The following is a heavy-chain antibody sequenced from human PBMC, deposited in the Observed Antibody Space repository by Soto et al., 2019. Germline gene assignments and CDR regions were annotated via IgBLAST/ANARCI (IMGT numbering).Heavy chain of an antibody. D-gene: IGHD3-16*02. CDR2: INHSGST. V-gene: IGHV4-34*01. CDR3: ARVGYDYVWGSYPRRGYFDY. J-gene: IGHJ4*02. Sequence: QVQLQQWGAGLLKPTETLSLTCAVYGGSFSGYYWSWIRQPPGKGLEWIGEINHSGSTNYNPSLKRRVTISVDTSKNQFSLKLSSVTAADTAVYYCARVGYDYVWGSYPRRGYFDYWGQGTLVTVSS. CDR1: GGSFSGYY.